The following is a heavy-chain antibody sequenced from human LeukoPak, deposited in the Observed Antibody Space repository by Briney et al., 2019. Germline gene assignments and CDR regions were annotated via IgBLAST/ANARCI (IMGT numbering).Heavy chain of an antibody. CDR2: ISYDGSNK. J-gene: IGHJ4*02. V-gene: IGHV3-30*18. Sequence: GRSLRLSCAASGFTFSSYGMHWVRQAPGKGLEWVAVISYDGSNKYYADSVKGRFTISRDNYKNTLYLQMNSLRAEDTAVYYCAKDLRVWGATAPFDYWGQGTLVTVSS. CDR3: AKDLRVWGATAPFDY. D-gene: IGHD1-26*01. CDR1: GFTFSSYG.